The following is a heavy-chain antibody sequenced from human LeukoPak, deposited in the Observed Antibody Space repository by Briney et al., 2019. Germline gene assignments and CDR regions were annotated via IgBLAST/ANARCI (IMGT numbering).Heavy chain of an antibody. V-gene: IGHV3-23*01. Sequence: GGSLRLSCAASGFTFSSYAMSWVRQAPGKGLEWVSGISGSGDNTYYADSVKGRFTISRDNSKNTLYVQVNGLGTEDTAAYYCAKGSYYDSSGSFYFDYWGQGTLVTVSS. J-gene: IGHJ4*02. CDR3: AKGSYYDSSGSFYFDY. D-gene: IGHD3-22*01. CDR1: GFTFSSYA. CDR2: ISGSGDNT.